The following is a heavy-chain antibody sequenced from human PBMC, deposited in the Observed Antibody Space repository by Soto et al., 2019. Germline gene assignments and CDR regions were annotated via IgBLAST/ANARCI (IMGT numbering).Heavy chain of an antibody. J-gene: IGHJ3*01. CDR1: GFTVSAKY. V-gene: IGHV3-53*01. Sequence: PGGSLRLSCAVSGFTVSAKYMIWVRQAPGKDLEWVSAMSDAGFTSYVDSVRGRFTISRDKSKNSLSLQMDGVKVDDTAVCYCAASLTTACGIDFWGQVRRVTVSS. D-gene: IGHD4-17*01. CDR2: MSDAGFT. CDR3: AASLTTACGIDF.